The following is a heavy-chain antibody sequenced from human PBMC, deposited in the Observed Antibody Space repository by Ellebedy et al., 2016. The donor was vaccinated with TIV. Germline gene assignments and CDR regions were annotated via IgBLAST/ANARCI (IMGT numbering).Heavy chain of an antibody. J-gene: IGHJ4*02. CDR1: GGSISSPSYF. Sequence: MPSETLSLTCTVSGGSISSPSYFWGWIRQPPGKGLEWIGTIYYSGSTYYNPSLESRVTISVDTSKRQFSLKLTSVTAADTGIYYCASLEVASLGVDYFDYWGQGTLVTVSS. D-gene: IGHD6-6*01. CDR2: IYYSGST. CDR3: ASLEVASLGVDYFDY. V-gene: IGHV4-39*07.